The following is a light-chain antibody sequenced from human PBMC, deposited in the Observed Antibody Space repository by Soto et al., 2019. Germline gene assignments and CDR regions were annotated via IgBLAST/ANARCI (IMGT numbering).Light chain of an antibody. CDR2: DAS. CDR1: QSVSSY. Sequence: TVMTQSPATLSVSPGERATLSCRASQSVSSYLAWYQQKPGQAPRLLIYDASNRATGIPARFSGSGSGADFTLTISRLEPEDFAVYYCQQYGSSGTFGQGTKVDIK. J-gene: IGKJ1*01. CDR3: QQYGSSGT. V-gene: IGKV3-20*01.